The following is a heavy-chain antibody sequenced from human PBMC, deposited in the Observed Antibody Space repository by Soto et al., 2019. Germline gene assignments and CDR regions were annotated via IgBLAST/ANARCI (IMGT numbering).Heavy chain of an antibody. CDR3: ARGGHIAVVTDSFDS. J-gene: IGHJ4*02. CDR1: GGTFSSYA. Sequence: SVKVSCKASGGTFSSYAISWVRQAPGQGLEWMGGIIPIFGTANYAQKFQGRVTITADESTSTAYMELSSLRSADTAVYYCARGGHIAVVTDSFDSWGQGTLVTVSS. D-gene: IGHD2-21*02. V-gene: IGHV1-69*13. CDR2: IIPIFGTA.